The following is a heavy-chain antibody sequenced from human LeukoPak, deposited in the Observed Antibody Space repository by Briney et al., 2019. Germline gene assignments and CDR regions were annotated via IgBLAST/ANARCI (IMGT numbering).Heavy chain of an antibody. Sequence: SETLSLTCAVYGGSFSGYYWSWIRQPPGKGLEWIGEINHSGSTNYNPSLKSRVTISVDTSKNQFSLKLSSVTAADTAVYYCARRAYYYGLGSYGMDVWGKGTTVTVSS. V-gene: IGHV4-34*01. CDR1: GGSFSGYY. J-gene: IGHJ6*04. D-gene: IGHD3-10*01. CDR2: INHSGST. CDR3: ARRAYYYGLGSYGMDV.